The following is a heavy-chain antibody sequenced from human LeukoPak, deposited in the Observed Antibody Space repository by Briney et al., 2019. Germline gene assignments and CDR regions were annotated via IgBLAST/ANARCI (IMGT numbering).Heavy chain of an antibody. V-gene: IGHV3-20*01. D-gene: IGHD4-17*01. CDR2: INWNRGST. CDR1: GFTFDDYG. CDR3: ARDLDYGLEY. Sequence: GGSLKLSCEASGFTFDDYGMSWVRQAPGKGLEWISSINWNRGSTGYADSVKGRFTISRDNAKNTLYLQMNSLRAEDTALYHCARDLDYGLEYWGQGTLVTVSS. J-gene: IGHJ4*02.